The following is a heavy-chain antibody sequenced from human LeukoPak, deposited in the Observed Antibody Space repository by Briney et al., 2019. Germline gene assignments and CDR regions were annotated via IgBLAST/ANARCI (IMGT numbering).Heavy chain of an antibody. D-gene: IGHD6-19*01. CDR1: GFRLSTYW. V-gene: IGHV3-7*01. J-gene: IGHJ4*02. CDR2: IKQDGSHK. CDR3: ARETPDSSGWD. Sequence: GGSLRLSCAASGFRLSTYWMSWVRQAPGKGLEWVANIKQDGSHKNYVDSVKGRFTISRDNAKNSLYLQMNSLRAEDTAVYYCARETPDSSGWDWGQGTLVTVSS.